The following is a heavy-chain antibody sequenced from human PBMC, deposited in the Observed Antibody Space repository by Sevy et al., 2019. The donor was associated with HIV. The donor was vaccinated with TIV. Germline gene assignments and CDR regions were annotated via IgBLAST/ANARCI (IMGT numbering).Heavy chain of an antibody. D-gene: IGHD3-3*01. CDR2: INPKSGAT. V-gene: IGHV1-2*02. J-gene: IGHJ6*02. CDR1: GYSFSDSGYY. Sequence: ASVKVSCKASGYSFSDSGYYVHWVRQAPGQGLEWMGWINPKSGATKYAQKFQGRVTMTRDTSVSTGNMELTRLTSDDTAVYYCARESYDFWTGPVDYDYGMDVWGQGTTVTVSS. CDR3: ARESYDFWTGPVDYDYGMDV.